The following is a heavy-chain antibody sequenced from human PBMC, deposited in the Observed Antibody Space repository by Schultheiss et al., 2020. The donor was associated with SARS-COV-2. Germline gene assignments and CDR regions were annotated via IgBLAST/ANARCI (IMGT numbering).Heavy chain of an antibody. CDR1: GGSMSLYY. V-gene: IGHV4-59*01. CDR2: IYYSGST. CDR3: ARWEDYGDYGFDY. Sequence: SETLSLTCTVSGGSMSLYYWNWIRQPPGKGLEWIGYIYYSGSTNYNPSLKSRVTISVDTSKNQFSLKLSSVTAADTAVYYCARWEDYGDYGFDYWGQGTLVTVSS. J-gene: IGHJ4*02. D-gene: IGHD4-17*01.